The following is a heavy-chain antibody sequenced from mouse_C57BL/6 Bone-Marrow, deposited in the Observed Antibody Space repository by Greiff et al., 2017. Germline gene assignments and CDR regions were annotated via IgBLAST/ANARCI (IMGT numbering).Heavy chain of an antibody. CDR1: GFTFSSYA. Sequence: EVQRVESGEGLVKPGGSLKLSCAASGFTFSSYAMSWVRQTPEKRLEWVAYISSGGDYIYYADTVKGRFTISRDNARNTLYLQMSSLKSEDTAMYYCTSDRDYDVNYYALDYWGQGTSVTVSS. V-gene: IGHV5-9-1*02. J-gene: IGHJ4*01. CDR2: ISSGGDYI. CDR3: TSDRDYDVNYYALDY. D-gene: IGHD2-4*01.